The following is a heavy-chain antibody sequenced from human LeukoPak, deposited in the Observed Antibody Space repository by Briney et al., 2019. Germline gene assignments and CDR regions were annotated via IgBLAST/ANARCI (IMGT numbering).Heavy chain of an antibody. CDR1: GGSISSYY. V-gene: IGHV4-59*08. Sequence: SETLSLTCTVSGGSISSYYWSWIRQPPGKGLEWIGYIYYSGSTNYNPSLKSRVTISVDTSKNQFSLKLSSVTAADTAVYYCARHGGAPVTTDWGQGTLVTASS. CDR3: ARHGGAPVTTD. D-gene: IGHD4-17*01. CDR2: IYYSGST. J-gene: IGHJ4*02.